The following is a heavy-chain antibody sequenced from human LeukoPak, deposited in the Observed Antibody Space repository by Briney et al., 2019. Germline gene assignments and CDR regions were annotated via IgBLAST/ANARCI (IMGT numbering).Heavy chain of an antibody. CDR1: GGTFSGDA. D-gene: IGHD2-8*01. CDR2: IIPILGIA. V-gene: IGHV1-69*04. Sequence: GAAVKVSCKPSGGTFSGDAISWGRQAPGQGLEWMGRIIPILGIANYAQKFQGRVTITADKSTSTACMELSRPRSDDTAVYYCARGDVRMSDYYYYGMDVWAQGPTVPVPS. J-gene: IGHJ6*02. CDR3: ARGDVRMSDYYYYGMDV.